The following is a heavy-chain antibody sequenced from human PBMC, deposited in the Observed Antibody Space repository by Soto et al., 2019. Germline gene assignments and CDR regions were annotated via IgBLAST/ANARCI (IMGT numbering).Heavy chain of an antibody. V-gene: IGHV4-59*12. CDR3: ARDTWWLRGIDY. CDR1: GGSISSYY. D-gene: IGHD5-12*01. J-gene: IGHJ4*02. CDR2: IYYSGST. Sequence: SETLSLTCTVSGGSISSYYWSWIRQPPGKGLEWIGYIYYSGSTNYNPSLKSRVTISVDTSKNQFSLKLSSVTAADTAVYYCARDTWWLRGIDYWGQGTLVTVSS.